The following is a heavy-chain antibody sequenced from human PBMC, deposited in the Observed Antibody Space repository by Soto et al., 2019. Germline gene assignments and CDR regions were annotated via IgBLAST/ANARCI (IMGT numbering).Heavy chain of an antibody. D-gene: IGHD1-1*01. V-gene: IGHV4-30-2*01. CDR3: AGTGNFFYYKNGGLPFAP. CDR1: GGSISSGGSS. Sequence: SETLSLTCTVSGGSISSGGSSWSWIRQPPGKVLEWIGYIYHSGSTYYNPSLKSRVTISIDKSKNQFSLKLKSVTAADTAVYFWAGTGNFFYYKNGGLPFAPGGQGTRVTVPP. CDR2: IYHSGST. J-gene: IGHJ5*02.